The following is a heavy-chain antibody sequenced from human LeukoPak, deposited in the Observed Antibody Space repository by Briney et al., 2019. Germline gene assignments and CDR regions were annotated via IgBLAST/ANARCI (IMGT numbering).Heavy chain of an antibody. CDR3: AREGTGGFDL. Sequence: GGSLRLSCAASGFTVSNKYMTWVRQAPGKGLEWVSLIYSDGRTYYADSVKGRCTISRDNSKNTLYLQMNTLRGDDTAVYYCAREGTGGFDLWGQGTLVTVSS. D-gene: IGHD3-16*01. CDR1: GFTVSNKY. J-gene: IGHJ4*02. V-gene: IGHV3-53*01. CDR2: IYSDGRT.